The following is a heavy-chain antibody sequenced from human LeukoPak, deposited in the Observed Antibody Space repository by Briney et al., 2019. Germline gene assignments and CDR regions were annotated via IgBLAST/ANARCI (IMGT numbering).Heavy chain of an antibody. J-gene: IGHJ4*02. Sequence: SETLSHTCTVSGGSISSYYWSWIRQPPGKGLEWIGYIYYSGSTNYNPSLKSRVTISVDTSKNQFSLKLSSVTAADTAVYYCARSGSSDYYGSGSYYLSFDYWGQGTLVTVSS. D-gene: IGHD3-10*01. V-gene: IGHV4-59*01. CDR3: ARSGSSDYYGSGSYYLSFDY. CDR1: GGSISSYY. CDR2: IYYSGST.